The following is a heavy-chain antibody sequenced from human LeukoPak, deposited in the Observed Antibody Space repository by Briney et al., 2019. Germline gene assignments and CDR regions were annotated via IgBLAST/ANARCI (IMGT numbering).Heavy chain of an antibody. CDR2: INPSGGST. CDR3: ARARGITMIVEVFDP. V-gene: IGHV1-46*01. J-gene: IGHJ5*02. D-gene: IGHD3-22*01. CDR1: GYTFTSCY. Sequence: ASVKVSCKASGYTFTSCYMHWVRQAPGQGLEWMGIINPSGGSTSYAQKFQGRVTMTRDMSTSTVYMELSSLRSEDTAVYYCARARGITMIVEVFDPWGQGTLVTVSS.